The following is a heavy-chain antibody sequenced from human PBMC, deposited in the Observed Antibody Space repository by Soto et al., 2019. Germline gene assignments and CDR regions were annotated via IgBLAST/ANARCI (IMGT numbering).Heavy chain of an antibody. J-gene: IGHJ4*02. CDR1: GGSISSFY. CDR2: IYSGGRN. Sequence: PSETLSLTCTVSGGSISSFYWSWIRQPAGKGLEWIGRIYSGGRNNYNPSLKSRVTMSVDTSKNQFPLRLTSVTAADTAVYYCARHRRETGTYAQPLDSWGQGTLVTVSS. CDR3: ARHRRETGTYAQPLDS. D-gene: IGHD1-1*01. V-gene: IGHV4-4*07.